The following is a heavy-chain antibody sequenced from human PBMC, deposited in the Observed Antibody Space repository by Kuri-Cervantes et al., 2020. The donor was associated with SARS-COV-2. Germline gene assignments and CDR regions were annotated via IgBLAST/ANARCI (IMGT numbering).Heavy chain of an antibody. V-gene: IGHV3-33*08. J-gene: IGHJ6*03. CDR2: IWYDGRNT. Sequence: GESLKISCASSGFTFSDYDMHWVRQAPGKGLEWVAVIWYDGRNTYYTGSVKGRFTISRDNSKNMLYLEVNSLRAEDTAVYYCARNHSMDVWAQGPRSPSP. CDR3: ARNHSMDV. CDR1: GFTFSDYD.